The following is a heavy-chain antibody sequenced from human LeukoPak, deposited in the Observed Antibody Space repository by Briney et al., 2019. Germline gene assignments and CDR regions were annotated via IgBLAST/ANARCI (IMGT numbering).Heavy chain of an antibody. CDR3: AREGPTLGAFDI. J-gene: IGHJ3*02. Sequence: GGALRLSCAASGFTFSSYDMHWVRQAPGKGLEWASAIGTAGDTYYPGSVKGRFTISRENAKNSLYLQMNSLRAGDTAVYYCAREGPTLGAFDIWGQGTMVTVSS. CDR1: GFTFSSYD. CDR2: IGTAGDT. V-gene: IGHV3-13*01.